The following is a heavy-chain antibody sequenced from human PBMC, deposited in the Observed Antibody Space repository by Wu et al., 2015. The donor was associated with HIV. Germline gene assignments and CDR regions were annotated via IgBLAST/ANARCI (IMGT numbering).Heavy chain of an antibody. Sequence: GGTNYAQKFQGRVTMTRDTSISTAYMELSRLRSDDTAVYYCARGGRSSGYPSFDYWGQGTLVTVSS. V-gene: IGHV1-2*02. J-gene: IGHJ4*02. CDR3: ARGGRSSGYPSFDY. CDR2: GGT. D-gene: IGHD3-22*01.